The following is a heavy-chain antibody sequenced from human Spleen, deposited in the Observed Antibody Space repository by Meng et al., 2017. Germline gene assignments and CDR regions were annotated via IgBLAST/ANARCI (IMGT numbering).Heavy chain of an antibody. Sequence: SLKISCGASGFTFDDHAMHWVRQAPGKGLEWVSGISWNSGCIGYADSVKGRFTISRDNAKNSLYLQMNSLRAEDTAVYYCAKRYSSGWYGFQHWGQGTLVT. CDR1: GFTFDDHA. CDR3: AKRYSSGWYGFQH. D-gene: IGHD6-19*01. V-gene: IGHV3-9*01. J-gene: IGHJ1*01. CDR2: ISWNSGCI.